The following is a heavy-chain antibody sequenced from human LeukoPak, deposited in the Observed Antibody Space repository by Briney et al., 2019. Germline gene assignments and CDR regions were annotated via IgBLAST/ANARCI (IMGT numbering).Heavy chain of an antibody. D-gene: IGHD4-17*01. CDR3: AKDQYYGDRAVTHFDY. CDR1: GFTFSNYA. Sequence: LGGSLRLSCAASGFTFSNYAMTWVRQAPGKGLEWVSSVTASGGGSYYAGSVKGRFTISRDNSRNTLYLQMNSLGVGDTAVYYCAKDQYYGDRAVTHFDYWGQGALVTVSS. V-gene: IGHV3-23*01. J-gene: IGHJ4*02. CDR2: VTASGGGS.